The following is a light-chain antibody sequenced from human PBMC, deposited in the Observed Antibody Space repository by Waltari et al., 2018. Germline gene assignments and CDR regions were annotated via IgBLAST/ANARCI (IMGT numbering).Light chain of an antibody. CDR3: QQYGNAPRT. V-gene: IGKV3-20*01. Sequence: EIVLTHSPGTLSLSPGERATLSCRASQSVNGNYLAWYQQKPGQAPRLLIYGASGRATGIPDRFSGSGSGSDFTLTIDRLEPEDFAVYYCQQYGNAPRTFGQGTKVEIE. CDR2: GAS. J-gene: IGKJ1*01. CDR1: QSVNGNY.